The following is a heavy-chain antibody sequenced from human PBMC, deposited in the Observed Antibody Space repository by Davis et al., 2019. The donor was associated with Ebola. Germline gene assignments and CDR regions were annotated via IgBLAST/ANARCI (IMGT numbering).Heavy chain of an antibody. CDR1: GGSISSGVNY. D-gene: IGHD5-12*01. J-gene: IGHJ4*02. Sequence: SETLSLTCTVSGGSISSGVNYWSWVRQHPGKGLEWIGYIYYSGSTYYNPSLKSRVSISVDTSKNQFSLKVSSVTAADTAVYYCARRLVATYHFDYWGQGTLVTVSS. V-gene: IGHV4-31*03. CDR3: ARRLVATYHFDY. CDR2: IYYSGST.